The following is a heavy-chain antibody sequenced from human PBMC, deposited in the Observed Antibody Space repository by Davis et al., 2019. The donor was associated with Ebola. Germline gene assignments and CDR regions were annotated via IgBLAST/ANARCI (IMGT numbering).Heavy chain of an antibody. J-gene: IGHJ4*02. V-gene: IGHV3-33*01. CDR2: IWYDGSNK. CDR3: ARDFGTRIDY. CDR1: GYTFTSYA. D-gene: IGHD3-16*01. Sequence: SCKASGYTFTSYAMHWVRQAPGKGLEWVAVIWYDGSNKYYADSVKGRFTISRDNSKNTLYLQMNSLRAEDTAVYYCARDFGTRIDYWGQGTLVTVSS.